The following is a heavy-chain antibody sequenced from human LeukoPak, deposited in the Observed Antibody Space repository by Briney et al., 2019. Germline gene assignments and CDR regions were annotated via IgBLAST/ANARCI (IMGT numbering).Heavy chain of an antibody. Sequence: ASVKVSCKASGYTFSAYYMYWVREAPGQGLEWVGWINPYTGDTKYAQNFQGRVTMTRDTSISTVYMEVSRLRSDDTSVYYCARTCGGDCYILDPWGQGTLVTVSS. CDR2: INPYTGDT. J-gene: IGHJ5*02. CDR1: GYTFSAYY. CDR3: ARTCGGDCYILDP. V-gene: IGHV1-2*02. D-gene: IGHD2-21*02.